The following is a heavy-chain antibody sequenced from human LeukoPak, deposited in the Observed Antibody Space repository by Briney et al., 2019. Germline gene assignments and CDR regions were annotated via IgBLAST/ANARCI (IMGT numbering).Heavy chain of an antibody. CDR2: LSGSGGSA. J-gene: IGHJ4*02. CDR1: GFSFSSYA. D-gene: IGHD2-2*02. V-gene: IGHV3-23*01. CDR3: ATAHCSTTNCYKLDY. Sequence: EGSLRLSCAASGFSFSSYAMSWVRQAPGKGLEWVSILSGSGGSAYYADSVKGQFTISRDNSKNTLYLQMDSLRAEDTAVYYCATAHCSTTNCYKLDYWGQGTLVTVSS.